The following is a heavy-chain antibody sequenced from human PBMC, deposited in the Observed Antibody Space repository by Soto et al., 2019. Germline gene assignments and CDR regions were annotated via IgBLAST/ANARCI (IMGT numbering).Heavy chain of an antibody. D-gene: IGHD2-15*01. Sequence: SETLSLTCAVYRGSFSDYYWGWIRQAPGKGLEWIGEISHGGSTSYNPSLKSRITMSVDTSKSQVSLKLTSVTAADTAVYYCAKDEVLVELVARDYYGMDVWGQGTTVT. V-gene: IGHV4-34*01. CDR2: ISHGGST. J-gene: IGHJ6*02. CDR3: AKDEVLVELVARDYYGMDV. CDR1: RGSFSDYY.